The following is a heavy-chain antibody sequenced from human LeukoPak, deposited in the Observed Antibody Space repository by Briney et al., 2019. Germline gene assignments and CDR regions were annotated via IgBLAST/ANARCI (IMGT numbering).Heavy chain of an antibody. D-gene: IGHD2-2*02. V-gene: IGHV3-23*01. CDR3: AKGLGYCSSISCYTGFDAFDI. J-gene: IGHJ3*02. CDR2: ISGSGGST. CDR1: GFTFSSYA. Sequence: GGSLRLSCAASGFTFSSYAMSWVRQAPGKGLEWVTAISGSGGSTYYADSVKGRFTISRDNSKNTLYLQMNSLRAEDTAVYYCAKGLGYCSSISCYTGFDAFDIWRLGTMVTVSS.